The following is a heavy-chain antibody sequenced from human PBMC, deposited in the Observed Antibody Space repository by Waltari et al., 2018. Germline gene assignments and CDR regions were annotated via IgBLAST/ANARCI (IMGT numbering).Heavy chain of an antibody. Sequence: EVQLVESGGDSVQPGGSLRLPCAVSGFPFISSWMHWVRQHPGKGLVGVSRSNRDGSTTTYADSVKGRFTISRDNAKNTLYLQMNSLRAEDTAVYYCAREIAVTGQYYFDYWGQGTLVTVSS. CDR3: AREIAVTGQYYFDY. V-gene: IGHV3-74*01. CDR1: GFPFISSW. D-gene: IGHD6-13*01. J-gene: IGHJ4*02. CDR2: SNRDGSTT.